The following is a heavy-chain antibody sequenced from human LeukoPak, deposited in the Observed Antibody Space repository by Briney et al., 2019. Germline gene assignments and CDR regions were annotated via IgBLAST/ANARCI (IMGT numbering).Heavy chain of an antibody. CDR2: INPNTGGT. CDR1: GYTFTGYF. D-gene: IGHD5-24*01. CDR3: ARVGDGLNDAFDI. J-gene: IGHJ3*02. V-gene: IGHV1-2*06. Sequence: ASVKVSCKTSGYTFTGYFMNWVRQAPGQGLEWLGRINPNTGGTNYAQNFQGRVTATRDTSISTAYMELSRLRSDDTAVYYCARVGDGLNDAFDIWGQGTMVTVSS.